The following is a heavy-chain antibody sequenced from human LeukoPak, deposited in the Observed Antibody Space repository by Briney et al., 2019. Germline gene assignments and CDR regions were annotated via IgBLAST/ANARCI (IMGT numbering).Heavy chain of an antibody. J-gene: IGHJ4*02. D-gene: IGHD3-10*01. CDR2: ISDGGVT. Sequence: GGSLRLSCATSDFTVSDNYMSWVRQAPGRGLEWVSVISDGGVTYYADSVKGRFTISRDDSNDTLYLQMNSLRPEDTAVYYCGGSGSYYTPSYYRGQGTLVTVSS. V-gene: IGHV3-53*01. CDR1: DFTVSDNY. CDR3: GGSGSYYTPSYY.